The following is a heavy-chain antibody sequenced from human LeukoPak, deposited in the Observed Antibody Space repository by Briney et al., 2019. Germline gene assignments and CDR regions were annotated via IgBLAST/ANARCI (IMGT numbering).Heavy chain of an antibody. D-gene: IGHD2-2*01. J-gene: IGHJ6*03. CDR1: GFTFSSYS. CDR2: ISSSSSTI. Sequence: GGSLRLSCAASGFTFSSYSMNWVRQAPGKGLEWVSYISSSSSTIYYADSVKGRFTISRDNAKNSLYLQMNSLRAQDTAVYYCAREPGYCSSTSCTEQQLVRSYMDVWGKGTTVTVSS. V-gene: IGHV3-48*01. CDR3: AREPGYCSSTSCTEQQLVRSYMDV.